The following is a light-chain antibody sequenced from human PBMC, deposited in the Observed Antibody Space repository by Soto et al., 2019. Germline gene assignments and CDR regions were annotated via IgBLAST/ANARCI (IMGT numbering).Light chain of an antibody. Sequence: EIVLTQPPGTLSLSPGERATLSCRASQSVSSSYLAWYRQKPGQAPRLLIYGASSRATGIPDRFSGSGSGTDFTLTISRLEPEDFAVYYCQQYGSSPPWTFGQGTKVDIK. CDR2: GAS. CDR3: QQYGSSPPWT. V-gene: IGKV3-20*01. CDR1: QSVSSSY. J-gene: IGKJ1*01.